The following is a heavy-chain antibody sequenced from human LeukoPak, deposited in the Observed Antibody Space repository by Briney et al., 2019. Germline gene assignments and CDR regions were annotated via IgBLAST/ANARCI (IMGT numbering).Heavy chain of an antibody. CDR2: IIPIFGTA. CDR3: ARWGANMVRGVIFSYYGMDV. V-gene: IGHV1-69*06. CDR1: GGTFSSYA. J-gene: IGHJ6*04. D-gene: IGHD3-10*01. Sequence: GASVKVSCKASGGTFSSYAISWVRQAPGQGLEWMGGIIPIFGTANYAQKFQGRVTITADKSTSTAYMELSSLRSEDTAVCYCARWGANMVRGVIFSYYGMDVWGKGTTVTVSS.